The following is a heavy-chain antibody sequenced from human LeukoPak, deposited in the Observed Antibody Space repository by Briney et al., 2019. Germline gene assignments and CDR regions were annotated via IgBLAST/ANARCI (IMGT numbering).Heavy chain of an antibody. J-gene: IGHJ4*02. CDR3: ARENRSGYDYVWGSYRYWSFDY. V-gene: IGHV1-18*01. CDR2: ISAYNGNT. CDR1: GYTFTSYG. Sequence: VASVKVSCKASGYTFTSYGISWVRQAPGQGLEWMGWISAYNGNTNYAQKLQGRVTMTIDTSTSTAYMELRSLRSDDTAVYYCARENRSGYDYVWGSYRYWSFDYWGQGTLVTVSS. D-gene: IGHD3-16*02.